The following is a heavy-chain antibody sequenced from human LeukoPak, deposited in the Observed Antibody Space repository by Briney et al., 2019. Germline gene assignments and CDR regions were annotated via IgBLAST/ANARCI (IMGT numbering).Heavy chain of an antibody. CDR2: MTPNSGNS. D-gene: IGHD6-6*01. V-gene: IGHV1-8*01. CDR3: ARDQYSSPHVNWFDP. J-gene: IGHJ5*02. CDR1: GYTFTSYD. Sequence: GASVKVSCKASGYTFTSYDIKWVRQATGQGLEWMGWMTPNSGNSGNAQKFQGRVTVTRNTSISTGYMVLSSLRSEDTAVYYCARDQYSSPHVNWFDPWGQGTLVTVSS.